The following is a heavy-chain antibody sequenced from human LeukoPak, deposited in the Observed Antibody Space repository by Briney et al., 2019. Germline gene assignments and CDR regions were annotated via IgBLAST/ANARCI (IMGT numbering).Heavy chain of an antibody. J-gene: IGHJ4*02. CDR2: ISYDGSNK. CDR3: AKDDRDGYTPLPNDY. CDR1: GFTFSSYG. V-gene: IGHV3-30*18. Sequence: GGSLRLSCAASGFTFSSYGMHWIRQAPGKGLERVAVISYDGSNKYYADSVKGRFTISRDNSKNTLYLQMNSLRAEDTAVYYCAKDDRDGYTPLPNDYWGQGTLVTVSS. D-gene: IGHD5-24*01.